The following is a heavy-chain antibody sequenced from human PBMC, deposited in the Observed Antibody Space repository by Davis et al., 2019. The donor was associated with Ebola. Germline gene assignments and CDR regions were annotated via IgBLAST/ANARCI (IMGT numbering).Heavy chain of an antibody. CDR3: ARDRSDYSVDP. V-gene: IGHV1-69*13. CDR1: GYTFTSYG. J-gene: IGHJ5*02. CDR2: IIPIFGTA. D-gene: IGHD6-25*01. Sequence: SVKVSCKASGYTFTSYGISWVRQAPGQGLEWMGGIIPIFGTANYAQKFQGRVTITADESTSTAYMELSSLRSEDTAVYYCARDRSDYSVDPWGQGTLVTVSS.